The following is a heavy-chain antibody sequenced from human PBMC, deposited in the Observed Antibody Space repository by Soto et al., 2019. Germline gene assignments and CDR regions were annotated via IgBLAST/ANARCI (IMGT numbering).Heavy chain of an antibody. Sequence: PGGSLRLSCAASGFTFSSYGMHWVRQAPGKGLEWVAVIWYDGSNKYYADSVKGRFTISRDNSKNTLYLQMNSLRAEDTAVYYCARDGEQDLQSFDYWGQGTLVTVSS. CDR2: IWYDGSNK. J-gene: IGHJ4*02. V-gene: IGHV3-33*01. CDR1: GFTFSSYG. D-gene: IGHD2-21*01. CDR3: ARDGEQDLQSFDY.